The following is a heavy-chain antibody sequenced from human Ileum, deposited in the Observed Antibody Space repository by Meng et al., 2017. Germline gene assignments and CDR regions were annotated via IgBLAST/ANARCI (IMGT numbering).Heavy chain of an antibody. Sequence: QVQLVQSGAEVKKPGASVKVSCKASGYTFTGYYMHWVRQAPGQGLEWMGRINPHSGGTNYAQKFQGRVTLTRDTSISTAYMELSRLRSDDMALYYCARDEGSTDSFDIWGQGTLVTVSS. CDR1: GYTFTGYY. J-gene: IGHJ3*02. V-gene: IGHV1-2*06. D-gene: IGHD2-2*01. CDR3: ARDEGSTDSFDI. CDR2: INPHSGGT.